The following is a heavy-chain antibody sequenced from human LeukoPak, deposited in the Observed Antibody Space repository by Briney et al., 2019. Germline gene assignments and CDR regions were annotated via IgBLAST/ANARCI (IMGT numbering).Heavy chain of an antibody. Sequence: HPGGSLRLSCAASGFTFSSYAMHWVRQAPGKGLEYVSAISSNGGSTYYANSVKGRFTISRDNSKNTLYLQMGSLRAEDMAVYYCARGYDFWSGYWSHSDYWGQGTLVTVSS. V-gene: IGHV3-64*01. CDR1: GFTFSSYA. CDR2: ISSNGGST. CDR3: ARGYDFWSGYWSHSDY. D-gene: IGHD3-3*01. J-gene: IGHJ4*02.